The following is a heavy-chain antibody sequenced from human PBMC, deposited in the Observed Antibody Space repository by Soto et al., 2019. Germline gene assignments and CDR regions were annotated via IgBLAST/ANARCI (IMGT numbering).Heavy chain of an antibody. CDR2: IGTAGDT. D-gene: IGHD3-10*01. J-gene: IGHJ6*02. Sequence: ELQLVESGGGLVQPGGSLRLSCAASGFTFSSYDMHWVRQATGKGLEWVSAIGTAGDTYYPGSVKGRFTISRENAKNSLYLQMNSLRAGDTAVYYCARGRITMVLDVWGQGTTVTVSS. CDR3: ARGRITMVLDV. V-gene: IGHV3-13*01. CDR1: GFTFSSYD.